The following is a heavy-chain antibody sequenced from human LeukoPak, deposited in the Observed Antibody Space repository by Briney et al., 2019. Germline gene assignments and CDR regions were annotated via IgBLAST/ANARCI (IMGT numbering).Heavy chain of an antibody. J-gene: IGHJ6*03. Sequence: ASVKVSCKASGYTFTSYGISWVRQAPGQGLEWMGWISAYNGNTNYAQKLQGRVTMTTDTSTSTAYMELRSLRSDDTAVYYCARDRYCSSTSCYKGVYYYMDVWDKGTTVTVSS. CDR2: ISAYNGNT. V-gene: IGHV1-18*01. D-gene: IGHD2-2*02. CDR1: GYTFTSYG. CDR3: ARDRYCSSTSCYKGVYYYMDV.